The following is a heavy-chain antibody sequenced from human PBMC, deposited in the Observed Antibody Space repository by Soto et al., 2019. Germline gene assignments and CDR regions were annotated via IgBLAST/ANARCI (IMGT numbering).Heavy chain of an antibody. Sequence: GSLRLSCAASGFTFSSYAMSGVRQAPGKGLEWVSAISGSGGSTYYADSVKGRFTISRDNSKNTLYLQMNSLRAEDTAVYYCAGFWSGYYRPNFDYWGQGTLVTVS. V-gene: IGHV3-23*01. CDR2: ISGSGGST. D-gene: IGHD3-3*01. CDR1: GFTFSSYA. J-gene: IGHJ4*02. CDR3: AGFWSGYYRPNFDY.